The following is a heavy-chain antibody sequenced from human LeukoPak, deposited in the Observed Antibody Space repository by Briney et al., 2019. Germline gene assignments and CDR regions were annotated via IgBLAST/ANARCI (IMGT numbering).Heavy chain of an antibody. CDR2: INSDGSST. CDR1: GFTFSSYW. CDR3: ARNTPMVMGLFDY. V-gene: IGHV3-74*01. D-gene: IGHD5-18*01. J-gene: IGHJ4*02. Sequence: GGSLRLSCAASGFTFSSYWMHWVRQAPGKGLVWVSRINSDGSSTSYADSVKGRFTISRDNAKNTLYLQMNSLRAEDTAVYYCARNTPMVMGLFDYWGQGTLVTVSS.